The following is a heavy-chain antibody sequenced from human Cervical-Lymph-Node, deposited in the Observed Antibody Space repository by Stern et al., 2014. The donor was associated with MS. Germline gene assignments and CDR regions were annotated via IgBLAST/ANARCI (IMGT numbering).Heavy chain of an antibody. J-gene: IGHJ6*02. V-gene: IGHV4-39*02. Sequence: QLQLQESGPGLVKPSETLSLTCTVSGGSIISSDHYWGWVRQPPGKGLEWIGSIYFTGTTFYTPSPPSRVSISLGTSKNQFSLKGTSGTAADTAVYYCAREGSVVTTYAMDVWGQGTTVAVSS. D-gene: IGHD4-23*01. CDR2: IYFTGTT. CDR1: GGSIISSDHY. CDR3: AREGSVVTTYAMDV.